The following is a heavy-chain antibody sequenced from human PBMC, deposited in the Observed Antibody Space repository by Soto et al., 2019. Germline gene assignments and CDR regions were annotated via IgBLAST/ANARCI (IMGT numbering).Heavy chain of an antibody. CDR2: ITWNGGNI. V-gene: IGHV3-9*01. J-gene: IGHJ6*02. Sequence: EVHLVESGGDLVQPGRSLRLSCAASGFTFGDYAMHWVRQAPGKGLEWVSGITWNGGNIGYADSVKGRFTISRDNAKNSLYLQMNSLRAEDTALYYCAKDVRLYEYGMDVWGQGTTVTVSS. D-gene: IGHD3-3*01. CDR1: GFTFGDYA. CDR3: AKDVRLYEYGMDV.